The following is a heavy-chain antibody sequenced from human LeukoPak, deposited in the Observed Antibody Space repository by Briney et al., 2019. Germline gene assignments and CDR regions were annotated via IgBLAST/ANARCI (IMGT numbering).Heavy chain of an antibody. CDR3: ARPRGNVEMATIPFDY. V-gene: IGHV3-74*01. D-gene: IGHD5-24*01. CDR1: GFTLSSYW. J-gene: IGHJ4*02. CDR2: ISSDGGST. Sequence: GGSLRLSCAASGFTLSSYWMHWVRHTPGMGLVWVSRISSDGGSTTYADFVKGRFSISRDNAKNSLYLQMNSLRAEDTAVYYCARPRGNVEMATIPFDYWGQGTLVTISS.